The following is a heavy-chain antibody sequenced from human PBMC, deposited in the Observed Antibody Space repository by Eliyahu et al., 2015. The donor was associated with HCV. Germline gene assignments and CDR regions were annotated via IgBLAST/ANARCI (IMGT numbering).Heavy chain of an antibody. J-gene: IGHJ3*02. CDR1: GHXVTELS. CDR2: FDPEDGET. CDR3: ATSAISTRQQLEQAFDI. V-gene: IGHV1-24*01. D-gene: IGHD6-13*01. Sequence: QVQLVQSGAEVKKPGASVKVSCKVSGHXVTELSMHWVRQAPGKGPEWMGAFDPEDGETISTQKFQGRVTMTEDTSTDTAYMELSSLRSEDTAVYYCATSAISTRQQLEQAFDIWGQGTLVTVSS.